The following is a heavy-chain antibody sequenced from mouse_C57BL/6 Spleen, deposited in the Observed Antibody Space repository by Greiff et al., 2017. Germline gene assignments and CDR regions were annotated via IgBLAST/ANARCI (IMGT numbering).Heavy chain of an antibody. D-gene: IGHD2-5*01. V-gene: IGHV1-42*01. J-gene: IGHJ4*01. CDR1: GYSFTGYY. Sequence: VQLHQSGPELVKPGASVKISCKASGYSFTGYYMTCVKQSPEKSLECIGEINPSTGGTTSNQKFKAKATLTVDKSSSTAYMQLKSLTSEDSAVYYCARKSNYASYAMDYWGQGTSVTVSS. CDR3: ARKSNYASYAMDY. CDR2: INPSTGGT.